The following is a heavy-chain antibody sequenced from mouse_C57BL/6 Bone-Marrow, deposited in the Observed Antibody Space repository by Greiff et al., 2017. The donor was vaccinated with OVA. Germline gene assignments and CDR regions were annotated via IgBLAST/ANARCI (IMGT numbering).Heavy chain of an antibody. D-gene: IGHD1-1*01. CDR2: IYPGGGYT. V-gene: IGHV1-63*01. CDR3: ARWGGRSFNYFDD. CDR1: GYTFTNYW. J-gene: IGHJ2*01. Sequence: QVQLQQSGAELVRPGTSVKMSCKASGYTFTNYWIGWAKQRPGHGLEWIGDIYPGGGYTNYNEKFKGKATLTADKSSSTAYMQFSSLTSEDSAIYYCARWGGRSFNYFDDGGQGTTLTVSS.